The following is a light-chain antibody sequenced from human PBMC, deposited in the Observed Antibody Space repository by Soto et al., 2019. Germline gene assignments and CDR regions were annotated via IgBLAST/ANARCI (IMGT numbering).Light chain of an antibody. CDR1: SSDVGGSDH. V-gene: IGLV2-14*03. CDR3: SSYLTTNTRV. J-gene: IGLJ1*01. Sequence: QSALTQPASVSGSPGQSVTISCTGASSDVGGSDHVSWYQQHPGKAPKLILYEVNNRPSGVSNRFSASKSGNTASLIISGLQADDEAEYFCSSYLTTNTRVLGSWIKVTVL. CDR2: EVN.